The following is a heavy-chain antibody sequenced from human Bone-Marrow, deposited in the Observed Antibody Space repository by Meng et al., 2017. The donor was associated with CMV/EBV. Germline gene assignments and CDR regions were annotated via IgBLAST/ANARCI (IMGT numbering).Heavy chain of an antibody. Sequence: SVKVSCKASGFTFTSSAVQWVRQARGQRLEWIGWIVVGSGNTNYAQKFQERVTITRNTSISTAYMELSSLRSEDTAVYYCARGPSIVVVPATWSYGMDVWGQGTTVTVSS. CDR3: ARGPSIVVVPATWSYGMDV. CDR2: IVVGSGNT. J-gene: IGHJ6*02. D-gene: IGHD2-2*01. V-gene: IGHV1-58*01. CDR1: GFTFTSSA.